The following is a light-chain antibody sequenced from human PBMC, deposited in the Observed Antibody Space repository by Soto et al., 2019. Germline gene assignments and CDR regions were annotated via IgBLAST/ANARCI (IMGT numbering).Light chain of an antibody. CDR3: QQYDSWPPLT. Sequence: EILMTQSPATLSLSPGERATLSCRASQSVSSKLAWYQQRRGQAPRLLIYGASSRATGIPARFSGSESGTEFSRTISSLQSEDFAVYYCQQYDSWPPLTFGGGTKVEIK. V-gene: IGKV3-15*01. CDR1: QSVSSK. J-gene: IGKJ4*01. CDR2: GAS.